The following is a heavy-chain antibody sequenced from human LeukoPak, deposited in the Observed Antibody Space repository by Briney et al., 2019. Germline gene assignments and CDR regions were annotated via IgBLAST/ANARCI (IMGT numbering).Heavy chain of an antibody. CDR2: ISGSGGST. D-gene: IGHD3-10*01. Sequence: GGSLRLSCAASGFTFSSYAMSWVRQAPGKGLEWVSAISGSGGSTYYADSVKGRFTISRDNSKNTLYLQMNSLRAEDTAVYYCAKVGITMVRGTRQQATPYYYYMDVWGKGTTVTVSS. V-gene: IGHV3-23*01. CDR1: GFTFSSYA. J-gene: IGHJ6*03. CDR3: AKVGITMVRGTRQQATPYYYYMDV.